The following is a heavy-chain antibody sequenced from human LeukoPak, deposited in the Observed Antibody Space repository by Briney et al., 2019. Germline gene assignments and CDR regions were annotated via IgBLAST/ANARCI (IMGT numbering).Heavy chain of an antibody. CDR1: GFTFSNYW. V-gene: IGHV3-7*04. CDR3: ARTNAKINPFDN. CDR2: IKQDGSKK. Sequence: GGSLRLSCAASGFTFSNYWMSWVRQAPGKGLEWVANIKQDGSKKYYVDSVGGRFTISRDNAKNSLYLQMNSLRAEDTAVYSCARTNAKINPFDNWGQGTLVTVSS. J-gene: IGHJ4*02.